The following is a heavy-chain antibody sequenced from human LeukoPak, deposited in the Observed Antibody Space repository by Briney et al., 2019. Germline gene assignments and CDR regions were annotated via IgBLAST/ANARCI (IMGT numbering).Heavy chain of an antibody. Sequence: PGGSLRLSCAASGFTFSSNTMTWVRQVSGKGLEWVSSIRGGGSDTHYAGTVRGRFTISRDNSKNTLYLQMNSLRVEDTAVYYCAKNRGAGSHYYYHMNVWGKGTTVTVSS. CDR1: GFTFSSNT. CDR3: AKNRGAGSHYYYHMNV. CDR2: IRGGGSDT. D-gene: IGHD1-26*01. V-gene: IGHV3-23*01. J-gene: IGHJ6*03.